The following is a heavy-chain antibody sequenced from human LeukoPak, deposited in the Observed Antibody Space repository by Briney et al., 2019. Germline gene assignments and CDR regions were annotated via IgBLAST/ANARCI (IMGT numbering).Heavy chain of an antibody. CDR2: IIPILGLA. CDR1: GGTFSSYA. V-gene: IGHV1-69*04. Sequence: GASVKVSCKASGGTFSSYAISWVRQAPGQGLEWVGRIIPILGLANYAQKFQGRVTITADKSTSTTYMELSSLRSEDTAVYYCARDGRYCSGGSCSNIDYWGQGTLVTVSS. CDR3: ARDGRYCSGGSCSNIDY. J-gene: IGHJ4*02. D-gene: IGHD2-15*01.